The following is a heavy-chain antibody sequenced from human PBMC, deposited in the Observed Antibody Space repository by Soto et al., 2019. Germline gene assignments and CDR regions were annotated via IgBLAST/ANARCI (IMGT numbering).Heavy chain of an antibody. V-gene: IGHV3-23*01. CDR1: GFTFSSYA. J-gene: IGHJ4*02. CDR2: ISGSGGST. D-gene: IGHD3-22*01. CDR3: AXVXXTMXVVXXXAFDY. Sequence: EVQLLESGGGLVQPGGSLRLSCAASGFTFSSYAMSWVRQAPGKGLEWVSAISGSGGSTYYADSVKGRFTISRDNSKNTLYLQMNSLRAEDTAVYYXAXVXXTMXVVXXXAFDYWGXGTLVTVSS.